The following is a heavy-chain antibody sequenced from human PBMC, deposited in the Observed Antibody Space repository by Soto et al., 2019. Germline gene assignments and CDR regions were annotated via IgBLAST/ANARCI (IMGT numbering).Heavy chain of an antibody. D-gene: IGHD3-16*01. CDR3: ARIGVSSGHESPDFDS. V-gene: IGHV1-18*01. J-gene: IGHJ4*02. Sequence: QVQLVQSGAEVKKPGASVKVSCTASGYTFNFYGITWVRQAPGQGLEWMGWISGFNGNTNYAADLQGRVTMTTDTSTSTADMEPRGLRSDDTAVYYCARIGVSSGHESPDFDSWGQGTLVTVSS. CDR2: ISGFNGNT. CDR1: GYTFNFYG.